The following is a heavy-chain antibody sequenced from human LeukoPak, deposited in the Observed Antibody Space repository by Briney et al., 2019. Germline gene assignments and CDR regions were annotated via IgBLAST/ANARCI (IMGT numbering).Heavy chain of an antibody. Sequence: GGSLRLSCAASGFTFSSYAMSWVRQAPGKGLGWVSAISGRGGSTYYADSVKGRFTISRDNSKNTLYLQMNSLRAEDTAVYYCAKVIRITIFGVVIGEFDYWGQGTLVTVSS. CDR3: AKVIRITIFGVVIGEFDY. CDR1: GFTFSSYA. V-gene: IGHV3-23*01. CDR2: ISGRGGST. D-gene: IGHD3-3*01. J-gene: IGHJ4*02.